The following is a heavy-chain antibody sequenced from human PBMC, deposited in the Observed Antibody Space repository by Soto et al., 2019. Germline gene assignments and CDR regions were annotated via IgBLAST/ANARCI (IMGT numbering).Heavy chain of an antibody. CDR2: IYYSGST. CDR3: ARPTAAGTTADY. D-gene: IGHD6-13*01. J-gene: IGHJ4*02. Sequence: SETLSLTCTVSGGSISSSSYYWGWIRQPPGKGLEWIGSIYYSGSTYCNPSVKRRVTISVEASKNQFSLKLSSVTAADTAVYYCARPTAAGTTADYWGQGTLVPVSS. V-gene: IGHV4-39*01. CDR1: GGSISSSSYY.